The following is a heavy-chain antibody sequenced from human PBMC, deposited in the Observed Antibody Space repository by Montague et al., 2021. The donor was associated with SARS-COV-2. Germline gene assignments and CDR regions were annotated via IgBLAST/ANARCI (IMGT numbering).Heavy chain of an antibody. Sequence: SLRLSCAASGFIFSSYAMHWVRQAPGKGLEWVAVISYDGSNKYYADSVKGRFTISRDNSKNTLYLQMNSLRAEDTAVYYCARKDYYYGMDVLGKWTTVTVSS. CDR1: GFIFSSYA. CDR3: ARKDYYYGMDV. J-gene: IGHJ6*04. CDR2: ISYDGSNK. V-gene: IGHV3-30*04.